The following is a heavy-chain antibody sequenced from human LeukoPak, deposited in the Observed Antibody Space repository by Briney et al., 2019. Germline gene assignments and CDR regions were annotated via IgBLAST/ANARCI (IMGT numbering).Heavy chain of an antibody. CDR1: GYTFTNYA. D-gene: IGHD4-23*01. CDR3: ARPLRSTVITPFQY. Sequence: ASVKVSCKASGYTFTNYAIHWVRQAPGQRLEWMGRINPGNGNTKYSQKFQGRVTITTDTSASTAYMELSSLRSEDTAVYYCARPLRSTVITPFQYWGQGTLVTVSP. CDR2: INPGNGNT. J-gene: IGHJ1*01. V-gene: IGHV1-3*01.